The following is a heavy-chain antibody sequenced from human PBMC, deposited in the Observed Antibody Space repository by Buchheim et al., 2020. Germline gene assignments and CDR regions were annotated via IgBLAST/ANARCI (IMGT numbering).Heavy chain of an antibody. CDR2: INSDGSST. V-gene: IGHV3-74*01. CDR1: GFTFSSYW. D-gene: IGHD2-2*01. J-gene: IGHJ6*02. CDR3: ARGLSLTDIVVVPAAMRGDYGMDV. Sequence: EVQLVESGGGLVQPGGSLRLSCAASGFTFSSYWMHWVRQAPGKGLVWVSRINSDGSSTSYADSVKGRFTISRDNAKNTLYLRMNSLRAEDTAVYYCARGLSLTDIVVVPAAMRGDYGMDVWGQGTT.